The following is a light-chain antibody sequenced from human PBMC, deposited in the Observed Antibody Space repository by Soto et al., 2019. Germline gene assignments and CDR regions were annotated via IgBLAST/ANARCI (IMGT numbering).Light chain of an antibody. Sequence: QSVLTQPPSVSVAPGQRVTISCTGSSSNIGADYAVHWYQQLPGTVPKLLIYANSNRPSGVPDRFSGSRSGTSGSLAISGLQAEDEAGYYCQSYDNSLNGYVFGTGTKLTVL. CDR1: SSNIGADYA. J-gene: IGLJ1*01. CDR3: QSYDNSLNGYV. V-gene: IGLV1-40*01. CDR2: ANS.